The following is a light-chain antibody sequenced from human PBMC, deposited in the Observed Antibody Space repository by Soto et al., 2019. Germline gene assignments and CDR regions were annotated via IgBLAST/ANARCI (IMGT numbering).Light chain of an antibody. V-gene: IGKV1-9*01. J-gene: IGKJ2*01. CDR3: QQLYSYPRT. Sequence: IQLTQSPSSLSASVGDRAIITCRASQGISSYLAWYQQKPGKAPQLLISAASTLQSGVPSRFSGSGSGTDFTLTISSLEPEDFATYSCQQLYSYPRTFGQGTKLDIK. CDR1: QGISSY. CDR2: AAS.